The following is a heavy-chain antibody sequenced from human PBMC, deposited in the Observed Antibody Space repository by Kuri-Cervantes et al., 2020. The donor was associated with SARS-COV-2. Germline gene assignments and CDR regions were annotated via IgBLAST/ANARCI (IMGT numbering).Heavy chain of an antibody. CDR3: ARAEYQPGSTTPFDY. J-gene: IGHJ4*02. D-gene: IGHD1-26*01. CDR1: GGSINGHY. Sequence: SETLSLTCTVSGGSINGHYWSWIRQPPGKGLEWIGELNHDGSTNYNPSLKSRITISGDASKNQFSLKVTSVTAADTAVYYCARAEYQPGSTTPFDYWGQGTLVTVSS. V-gene: IGHV4-34*01. CDR2: LNHDGST.